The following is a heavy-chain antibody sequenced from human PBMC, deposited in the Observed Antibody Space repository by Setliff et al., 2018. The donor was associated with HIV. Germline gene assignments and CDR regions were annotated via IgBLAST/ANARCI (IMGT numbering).Heavy chain of an antibody. D-gene: IGHD2-15*01. V-gene: IGHV1-2*06. CDR3: ARDPLKSTKFLTWWYFDY. CDR1: GYTFTGYY. CDR2: INPNSGGT. J-gene: IGHJ4*02. Sequence: ASVKVSCKASGYTFTGYYMHWVRQAPGQGLEWMGRINPNSGGTKYAQKFQGRVTMTRDTSISTAYMELSRLISDDTAVYYCARDPLKSTKFLTWWYFDYWGPGTLVTVSS.